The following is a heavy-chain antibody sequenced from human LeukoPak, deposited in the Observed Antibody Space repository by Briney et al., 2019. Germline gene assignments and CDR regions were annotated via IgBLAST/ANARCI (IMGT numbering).Heavy chain of an antibody. CDR3: ARKFYDIGPDAFDI. CDR1: GFTFSSFS. Sequence: PGGSLRLSCVASGFTFSSFSMNWVRQAPGKGLEWVSSITSSSSHIFYADSVKGRFTISRDNARNSLYLQMNSLRAEDTAVYYCARKFYDIGPDAFDIWGQGTMVTVSS. D-gene: IGHD3-9*01. CDR2: ITSSSSHI. V-gene: IGHV3-21*01. J-gene: IGHJ3*02.